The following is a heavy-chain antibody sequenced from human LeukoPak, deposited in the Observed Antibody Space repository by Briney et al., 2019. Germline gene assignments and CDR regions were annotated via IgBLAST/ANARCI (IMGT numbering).Heavy chain of an antibody. V-gene: IGHV4-59*01. Sequence: SETLSLTCTVPGGSISSYYWSWIRQPPGKGLEWIGYIYYSGSTNYNPSLKSRVTISVDTSKNQFSLKLSSVTAADTAVYYCAKGYPWEYYYDSSGSHGKGFDPWGQGTLVTVSS. CDR1: GGSISSYY. CDR2: IYYSGST. D-gene: IGHD3-22*01. J-gene: IGHJ5*02. CDR3: AKGYPWEYYYDSSGSHGKGFDP.